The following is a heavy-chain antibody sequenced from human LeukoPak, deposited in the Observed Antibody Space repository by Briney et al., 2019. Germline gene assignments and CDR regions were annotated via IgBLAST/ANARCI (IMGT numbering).Heavy chain of an antibody. Sequence: GGSLRLSCAASGFTFSSYSMNWVRQAPGKGLESVSSISSSSSYIYYADSVKGRFTISRDNAKNSLYLQMNSLRAEDTAVYYCARDFSDTDWFDPWGQGTLVTVSS. CDR3: ARDFSDTDWFDP. D-gene: IGHD5-18*01. V-gene: IGHV3-21*01. CDR2: ISSSSSYI. CDR1: GFTFSSYS. J-gene: IGHJ5*02.